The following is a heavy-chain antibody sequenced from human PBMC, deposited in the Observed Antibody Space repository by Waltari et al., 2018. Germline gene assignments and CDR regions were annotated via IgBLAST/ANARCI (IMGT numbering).Heavy chain of an antibody. CDR3: AKAGLVGATGWGYYYYGMDV. CDR1: GDSVSSNSPA. CDR2: TYYRSKWYN. Sequence: QVQLQQSGPGLVQPSQTLSLTCAISGDSVSSNSPAWNWIRQSPSRGLEWLGRTYYRSKWYNDYAVSVKSRITINPDTSKNQFSLQLNSVTPEDTAVYYCAKAGLVGATGWGYYYYGMDVWGQGTTVTVSS. V-gene: IGHV6-1*01. J-gene: IGHJ6*02. D-gene: IGHD1-26*01.